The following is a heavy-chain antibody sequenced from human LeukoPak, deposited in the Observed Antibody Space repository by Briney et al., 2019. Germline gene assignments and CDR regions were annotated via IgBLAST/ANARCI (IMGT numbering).Heavy chain of an antibody. Sequence: GGSLRLSCAASGFTFSSYAMHWVRQAPGKGLEWVAVIWGGGDNKYYADSVKGRFTISRDNSKNTLYLQMNSLRAEDTAVYYCASGSYGSGSYSYDYWGQGTLVTVSS. J-gene: IGHJ4*02. CDR2: IWGGGDNK. CDR3: ASGSYGSGSYSYDY. V-gene: IGHV3-33*08. CDR1: GFTFSSYA. D-gene: IGHD3-10*01.